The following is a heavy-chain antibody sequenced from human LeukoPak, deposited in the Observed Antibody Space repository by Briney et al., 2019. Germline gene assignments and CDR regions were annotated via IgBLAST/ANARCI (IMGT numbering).Heavy chain of an antibody. J-gene: IGHJ4*02. CDR3: ASSSYYFYFDS. CDR2: IYYSGT. V-gene: IGHV4-39*01. CDR1: GGSISSSNYY. D-gene: IGHD3-22*01. Sequence: PSETLSLTCTVSGGSISSSNYYWGWIRQPPGKGLEWIGSIYYSGTSYNSSLKSRVTISVDTSKKQFSLKLSSVTAADTAVYFCASSSYYFYFDSWGQGTLVTASS.